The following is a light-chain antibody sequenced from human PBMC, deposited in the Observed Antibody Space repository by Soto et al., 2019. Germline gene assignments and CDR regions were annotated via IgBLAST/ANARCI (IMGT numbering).Light chain of an antibody. CDR2: KAS. CDR1: QSISSW. Sequence: DIQMTQSPSTLPASVGDRVTITCRASQSISSWLAWYQQKPGKAPKLLIYKASSLESGVPSRFSGSGSGTEFTLTISSLQPDDFATYYCQQYNNYSRTLGQGTKLQIK. CDR3: QQYNNYSRT. V-gene: IGKV1-5*03. J-gene: IGKJ2*01.